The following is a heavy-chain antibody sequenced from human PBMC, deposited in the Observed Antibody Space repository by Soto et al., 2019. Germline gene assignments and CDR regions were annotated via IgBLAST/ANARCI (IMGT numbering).Heavy chain of an antibody. Sequence: EVQLVESGGGLVQPGWSLRLSCAASGFTFSSYSMNWVRQAPGKGLEWVSYISSSSSTIYYADSVKGRFTISRDNAKNSLYLQMNSMRDEDTAVYYCARGLVLLWFGEFHGMDVWGQGTTVTVSS. D-gene: IGHD3-10*01. CDR1: GFTFSSYS. CDR3: ARGLVLLWFGEFHGMDV. CDR2: ISSSSSTI. V-gene: IGHV3-48*02. J-gene: IGHJ6*02.